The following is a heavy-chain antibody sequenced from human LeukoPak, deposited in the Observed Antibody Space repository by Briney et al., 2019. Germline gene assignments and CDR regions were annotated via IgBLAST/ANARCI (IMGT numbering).Heavy chain of an antibody. CDR2: ISSSGSTI. V-gene: IGHV3-48*03. Sequence: PGGSLRLSCAASGFTFSSYEMNWVRQAPGKGLEWVSYISSSGSTIYHADSVKGRFTISRDNAKNSLYLQMNSLRAEDTAVYYCARAPWGCYSYFDYWGQGTLVTVSS. J-gene: IGHJ4*02. CDR1: GFTFSSYE. D-gene: IGHD2-15*01. CDR3: ARAPWGCYSYFDY.